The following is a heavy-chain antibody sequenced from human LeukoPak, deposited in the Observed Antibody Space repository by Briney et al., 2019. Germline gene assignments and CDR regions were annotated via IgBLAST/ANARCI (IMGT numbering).Heavy chain of an antibody. D-gene: IGHD3-10*01. CDR3: AKGSYYYGSGSYYPVMDA. J-gene: IGHJ6*04. CDR1: GFTFSSYA. Sequence: PGGSLRLSCAASGFTFSSYAMSWVRQAPGKGLEWVSAISGSGGSTYYADSVKGQFTISRDNSKNTLYLQMNSLRAEDTAVYYCAKGSYYYGSGSYYPVMDAWGKGTTVTVSS. CDR2: ISGSGGST. V-gene: IGHV3-23*01.